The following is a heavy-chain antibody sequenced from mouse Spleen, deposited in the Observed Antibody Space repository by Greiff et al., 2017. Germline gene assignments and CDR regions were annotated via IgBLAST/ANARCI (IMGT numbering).Heavy chain of an antibody. V-gene: IGHV5-17*01. J-gene: IGHJ1*03. CDR3: ARIYGSSYVWYFDV. CDR1: GFTFSDYG. D-gene: IGHD1-1*01. Sequence: EVQRVESGGGLVKPGGSLKLSCAASGFTFSDYGMHWVRQAPEKGLEWVAYISSGSSTIYYADTVKGRFTISRDNAKNTLFLQMTSLRSEDTAMYYCARIYGSSYVWYFDVWGTGTTVTVSS. CDR2: ISSGSSTI.